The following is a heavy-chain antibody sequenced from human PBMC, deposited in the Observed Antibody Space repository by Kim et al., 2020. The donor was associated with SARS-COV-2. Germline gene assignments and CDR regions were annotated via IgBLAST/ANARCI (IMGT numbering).Heavy chain of an antibody. CDR2: IGSKATNSAT. CDR1: GFAFSGSS. J-gene: IGHJ6*02. CDR3: VGCGGGTCSSGLDV. Sequence: GGSLRLSCAASGFAFSGSSIHWVRQASGKGLEWVGRIGSKATNSATTYSASVRGRFSISRDDSKNTAYLQMNSLETEDTAVYHCVGCGGGTCSSGLDVWGQGTPVTVSS. V-gene: IGHV3-73*01. D-gene: IGHD2-15*01.